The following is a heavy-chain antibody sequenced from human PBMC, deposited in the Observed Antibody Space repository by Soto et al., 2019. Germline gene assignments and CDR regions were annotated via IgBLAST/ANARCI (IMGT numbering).Heavy chain of an antibody. CDR3: AKDLGYCSGGSCYAGLDP. CDR2: ISYDGSNK. D-gene: IGHD2-15*01. V-gene: IGHV3-30*18. CDR1: GFTFSSYG. Sequence: QVQLVESGGGVVQPGRSLRLSCAASGFTFSSYGMHWVRQAPGKGLEWVAVISYDGSNKYYADSVKGRFTISRDNSKNTLYLQMNSRRAEDTAVYYCAKDLGYCSGGSCYAGLDPWGQGTLVTVSS. J-gene: IGHJ5*02.